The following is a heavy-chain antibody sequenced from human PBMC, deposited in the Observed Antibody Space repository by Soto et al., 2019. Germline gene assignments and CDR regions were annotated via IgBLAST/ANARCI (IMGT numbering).Heavy chain of an antibody. V-gene: IGHV4-31*11. D-gene: IGHD3-10*01. Sequence: SETLSLTCAFSVVSISSDDYYCIWHRQHPWKGLEWIGYIYYSGSTYYNPSLKSRVTISVDTYKNQFSLRLSSVTAADTAVYYCARTLLVRGMISRAFDYWGQGTQVTVSS. J-gene: IGHJ4*02. CDR3: ARTLLVRGMISRAFDY. CDR1: VVSISSDDYY. CDR2: IYYSGST.